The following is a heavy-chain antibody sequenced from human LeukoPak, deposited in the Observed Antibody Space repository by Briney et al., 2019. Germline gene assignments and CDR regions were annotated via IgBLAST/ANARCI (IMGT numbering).Heavy chain of an antibody. CDR1: GYTFTGYY. J-gene: IGHJ4*02. Sequence: ASVKVSCKASGYTFTGYYMHRVRQAPGQGLEWMGWINPNSGGTNYAQKFQGRVTMTRDTSISTAYMELSRLRSDDTAVYYCARRYCSGGSCWEDYWGQGTLVTVSS. V-gene: IGHV1-2*02. D-gene: IGHD2-15*01. CDR2: INPNSGGT. CDR3: ARRYCSGGSCWEDY.